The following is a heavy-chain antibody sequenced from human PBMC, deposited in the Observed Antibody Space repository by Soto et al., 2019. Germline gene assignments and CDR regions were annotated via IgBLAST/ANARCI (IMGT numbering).Heavy chain of an antibody. J-gene: IGHJ4*02. V-gene: IGHV3-30*18. Sequence: QVQLVESGGGVVQPGRSLRLSCAASGFTFSSYGMHWVRQAPGKGLEWVAVISYDGSNKYYADSVKGRFTISRDNSKNTLYLQMNILRAEDTAVYSCAKGGGDYVWGGSSNWGQGTLVTVSS. CDR2: ISYDGSNK. CDR1: GFTFSSYG. D-gene: IGHD3-16*01. CDR3: AKGGGDYVWGGSSN.